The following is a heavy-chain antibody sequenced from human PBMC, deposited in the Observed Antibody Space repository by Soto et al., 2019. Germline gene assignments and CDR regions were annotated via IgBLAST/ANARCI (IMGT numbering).Heavy chain of an antibody. V-gene: IGHV3-48*02. J-gene: IGHJ4*02. CDR2: IHGTRSII. CDR1: GFTFSTHA. CDR3: ARAARNADYDY. D-gene: IGHD3-16*01. Sequence: EVQLVESGGGLVQPGGSLRLSCAVSGFTFSTHAMNWVRQAPGKGLEWVAYIHGTRSIIYYADSVKGRFTISRDNAKNSLFLQMDSPRDEDTAVYYCARAARNADYDYWGQGTLVTVSS.